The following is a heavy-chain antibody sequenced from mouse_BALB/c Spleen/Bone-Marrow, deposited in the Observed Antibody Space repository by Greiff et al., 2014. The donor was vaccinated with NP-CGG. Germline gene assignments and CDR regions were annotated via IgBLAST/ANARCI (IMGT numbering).Heavy chain of an antibody. CDR2: IWTGGST. J-gene: IGHJ2*01. D-gene: IGHD3-1*01. V-gene: IGHV2-2*02. Sequence: VQLQQSGPGLVQPSQSLSITCTVSGFRLTTYGVHWVHQSPGKGLEWLGVIWTGGSTDYNAAFISRLTISKDNSKSQVFFEMNSLQANDTATYYCARNHRGYYFDYWGQGTALTVSS. CDR3: ARNHRGYYFDY. CDR1: GFRLTTYG.